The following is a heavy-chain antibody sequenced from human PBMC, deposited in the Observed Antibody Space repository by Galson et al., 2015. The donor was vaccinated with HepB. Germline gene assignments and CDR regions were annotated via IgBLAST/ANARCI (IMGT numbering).Heavy chain of an antibody. D-gene: IGHD3-16*01. CDR3: ARGRYMVTQNSFGY. CDR2: TSDSGDNT. J-gene: IGHJ4*02. V-gene: IGHV3-23*01. CDR1: GFTFSKYA. Sequence: SLRLSCAASGFTFSKYAMSWVRQAPGKGLEWVSGTSDSGDNTYYPDSLRGRFTISRDNSKNTLYLQMNSLTAEDTAVYYGARGRYMVTQNSFGYCGPGTPVTVSS.